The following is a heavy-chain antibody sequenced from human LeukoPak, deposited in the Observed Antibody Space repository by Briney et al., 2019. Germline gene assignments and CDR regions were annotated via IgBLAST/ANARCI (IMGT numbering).Heavy chain of an antibody. J-gene: IGHJ6*02. CDR1: GYPFINYW. CDR2: IYPGDSET. D-gene: IGHD1-7*01. V-gene: IGHV5-51*01. Sequence: GESLQILFKGSGYPFINYWIAWMRQMPGKGLEWVGIIYPGDSETAYSPSFQGQVTISADRSISTAYLQWSSLEASDTAVYYCARHSKTGSTYYGMDFWGQGTTVTVSS. CDR3: ARHSKTGSTYYGMDF.